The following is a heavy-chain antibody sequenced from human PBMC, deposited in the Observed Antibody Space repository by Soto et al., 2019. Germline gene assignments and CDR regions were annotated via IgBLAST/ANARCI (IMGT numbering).Heavy chain of an antibody. V-gene: IGHV1-18*01. J-gene: IGHJ4*02. Sequence: QVQLVQSGAEVKKPGASVMVSCKGSGYSFITYGMSWVRQAPGQGLEWVGWISTYNGNTKYVESLQGRVTMTTDTTTSTAYMELWSLRSDDTAVYYCARGPTDYYDKSGDYCLDYWGQGTLVTVSP. CDR1: GYSFITYG. D-gene: IGHD3-22*01. CDR3: ARGPTDYYDKSGDYCLDY. CDR2: ISTYNGNT.